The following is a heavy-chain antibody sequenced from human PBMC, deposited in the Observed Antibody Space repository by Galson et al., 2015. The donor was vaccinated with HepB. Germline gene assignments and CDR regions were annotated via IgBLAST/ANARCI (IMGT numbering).Heavy chain of an antibody. Sequence: SLRLSCAASGLTFSSYAMHWVRQAPGKGLEYVSAISSNGGSTYYADSVKGRFTISRDNSKNTLYLQMSSLRAEDTAVYYCVRGPKPAKNYDFWSGYSTQLNFDYWGQGTLVTVSS. J-gene: IGHJ4*02. D-gene: IGHD3-3*01. V-gene: IGHV3-64D*06. CDR1: GLTFSSYA. CDR2: ISSNGGST. CDR3: VRGPKPAKNYDFWSGYSTQLNFDY.